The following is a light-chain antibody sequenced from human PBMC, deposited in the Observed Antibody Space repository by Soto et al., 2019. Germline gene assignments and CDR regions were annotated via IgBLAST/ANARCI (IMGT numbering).Light chain of an antibody. CDR1: QSVSSY. Sequence: DIQMTQSPSSLSASVGDRVTITCRASQSVSSYLNWYQQKPGKAPKLLIYAASTLQSGVPSRFTGSGSGTDFTLTINSLHPEDFATYYCLQVYNFPRTFGQGTKVDIK. CDR2: AAS. V-gene: IGKV1-39*01. CDR3: LQVYNFPRT. J-gene: IGKJ1*01.